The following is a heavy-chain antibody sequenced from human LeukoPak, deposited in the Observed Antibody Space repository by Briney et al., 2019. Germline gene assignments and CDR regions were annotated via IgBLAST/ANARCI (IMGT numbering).Heavy chain of an antibody. D-gene: IGHD6-13*01. J-gene: IGHJ4*02. CDR1: GFTLSNYW. V-gene: IGHV3-48*04. Sequence: PGGSLRLSCAASGFTLSNYWMHWVRQAPGKGLVWVSCITSSGSTIYYADSVKGRFTISRDNAKNSLYLQMNSLRAEDTAVYYCARGTGYSSSWYIIYFDYWGQGTLVTVSS. CDR2: ITSSGSTI. CDR3: ARGTGYSSSWYIIYFDY.